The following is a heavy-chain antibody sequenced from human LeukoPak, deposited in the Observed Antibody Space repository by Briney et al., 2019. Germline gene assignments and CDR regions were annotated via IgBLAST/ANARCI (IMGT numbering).Heavy chain of an antibody. D-gene: IGHD4-23*01. CDR2: IISSGTFI. Sequence: GSLRLSCAASGFTFSSYSMNWVRRAPGKGLEWVSYIISSGTFIYYSDSVKGRFTISRDNAKNSLFLQMNSLRAEDTAVYYCARDYGGNRYDYWGQETLVAVSS. J-gene: IGHJ4*02. V-gene: IGHV3-21*05. CDR1: GFTFSSYS. CDR3: ARDYGGNRYDY.